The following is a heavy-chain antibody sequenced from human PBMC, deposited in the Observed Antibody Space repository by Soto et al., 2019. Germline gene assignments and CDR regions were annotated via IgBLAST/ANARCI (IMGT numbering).Heavy chain of an antibody. J-gene: IGHJ4*02. Sequence: EVQLLESGGGLVQPGGSVRLSCAASGFTFSSYAMAWVRQAPGTGLEWVSGIDGSGGDTSFADSVKGRFSISRDNSKKMLYLHMNSLRAEDTARYYCAKEMVAAAYVETSPFDFWGQGTLVTVSS. V-gene: IGHV3-23*01. CDR1: GFTFSSYA. CDR2: IDGSGGDT. CDR3: AKEMVAAAYVETSPFDF. D-gene: IGHD2-15*01.